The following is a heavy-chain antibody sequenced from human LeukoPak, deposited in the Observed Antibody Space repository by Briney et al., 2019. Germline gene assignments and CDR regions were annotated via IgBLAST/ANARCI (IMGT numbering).Heavy chain of an antibody. CDR1: GGSISSYY. CDR2: IYYSGST. CDR3: ARDDRLTVDP. Sequence: SETLSLTCTVSGGSISSYYWSWIRQPPGKGLEWIGYIYYSGSTNYNPSLKSRVTISVDTSKNQFSLKLSSATAADTAVYYCARDDRLTVDPWGQGTLVTVSS. D-gene: IGHD2-21*01. J-gene: IGHJ5*02. V-gene: IGHV4-59*01.